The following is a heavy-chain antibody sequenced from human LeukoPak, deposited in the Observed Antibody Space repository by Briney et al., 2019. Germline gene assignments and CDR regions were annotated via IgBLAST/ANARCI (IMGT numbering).Heavy chain of an antibody. CDR2: ISHRGST. D-gene: IGHD3-3*01. Sequence: SETLSLTCTVSGYSISSGHYWGWIRQPPGKGLEWVGSISHRGSTYYNPSLRSRITISLDRSKQKFSLKLTSVTAADTAVYFCARGAEYYAIWRGYAGYSDYWGQGISVTVSS. V-gene: IGHV4-38-2*02. CDR3: ARGAEYYAIWRGYAGYSDY. CDR1: GYSISSGHY. J-gene: IGHJ4*02.